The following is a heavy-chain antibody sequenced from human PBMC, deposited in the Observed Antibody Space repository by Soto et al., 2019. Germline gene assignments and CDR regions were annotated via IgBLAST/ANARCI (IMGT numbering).Heavy chain of an antibody. CDR3: ARGWDQLLRLLDY. V-gene: IGHV1-3*01. Sequence: ASVKVSCKASGYTFTIYSMHWVRQAPGQRLEWMGWINAGNGNTKYSQKFQGRVTITRDTSASTAYMELSSLRSEDTAVYYCARGWDQLLRLLDYWGQGTLVTVSS. CDR1: GYTFTIYS. J-gene: IGHJ4*02. CDR2: INAGNGNT. D-gene: IGHD2-2*01.